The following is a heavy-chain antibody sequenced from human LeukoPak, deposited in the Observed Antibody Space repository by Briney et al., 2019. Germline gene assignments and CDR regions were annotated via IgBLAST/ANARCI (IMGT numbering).Heavy chain of an antibody. D-gene: IGHD1-1*01. J-gene: IGHJ2*01. CDR1: GFTFSSYS. V-gene: IGHV3-21*01. Sequence: KPGGSLRLSCAAYGFTFSSYSMKWVRQAPGKGLEWVSSSSGRRSDINYVDSVKGRFTISRDNAKNSLYLQMNSLRAEDTAVYYCARDLPDEVPSFDLWGRGTLVTVSS. CDR2: SSGRRSDI. CDR3: ARDLPDEVPSFDL.